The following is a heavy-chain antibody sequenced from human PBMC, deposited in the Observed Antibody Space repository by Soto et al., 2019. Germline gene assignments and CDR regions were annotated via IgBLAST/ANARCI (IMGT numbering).Heavy chain of an antibody. J-gene: IGHJ5*02. CDR3: ARSDISSADWFDP. D-gene: IGHD6-6*01. Sequence: ASVKVSCKASGYTFTSYYMHWVRQAPGQGLEWMGIINPSGGSTSYAQKFQGRVTMTRDTSTSTAYMELSSLRPEDTAVYYCARSDISSADWFDPWGQGTLVTVSS. CDR1: GYTFTSYY. V-gene: IGHV1-46*01. CDR2: INPSGGST.